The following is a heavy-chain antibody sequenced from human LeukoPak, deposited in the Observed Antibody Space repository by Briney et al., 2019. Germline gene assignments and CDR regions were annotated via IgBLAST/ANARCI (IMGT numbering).Heavy chain of an antibody. CDR2: INHSGST. CDR3: TRRVARTGIYAFDI. V-gene: IGHV4-39*07. D-gene: IGHD1-1*01. Sequence: PSETLSLTCTVSGASIGSSEYYWSWVRQPPGKGLEWIGEINHSGSTNYNPSLKSRVTISVDTSKNQFSLKLNSVTAADTAVYYCTRRVARTGIYAFDIWGQGTMVTVSS. CDR1: GASIGSSEYY. J-gene: IGHJ3*02.